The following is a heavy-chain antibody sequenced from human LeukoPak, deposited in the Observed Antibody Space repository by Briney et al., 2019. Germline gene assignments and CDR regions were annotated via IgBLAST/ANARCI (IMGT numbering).Heavy chain of an antibody. J-gene: IGHJ4*02. CDR2: VKGDGRTT. V-gene: IGHV3-74*01. CDR1: GLTFSDFW. D-gene: IGHD5-18*01. Sequence: PGGSLRLSCAASGLTFSDFWMHWVRQLPGKGLVWVALVKGDGRTTIYADSVKGRFTISRDNAKNTLYLQMNSLRADDSGVYYCATGHSYGYDYWGQGVLVTVSS. CDR3: ATGHSYGYDY.